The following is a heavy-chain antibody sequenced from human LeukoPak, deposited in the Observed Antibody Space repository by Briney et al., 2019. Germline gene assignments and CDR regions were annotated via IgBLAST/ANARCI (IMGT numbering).Heavy chain of an antibody. Sequence: SVKVSCKASGGTFSSYAISWVRQAPGQGLEWMGGIIPIFGTANYAQKFQGRVTITADESTSTAYMELSGLRSEDTAVYYCARAYCSSTSCVDGWFDPWGQGTLVTVSS. CDR3: ARAYCSSTSCVDGWFDP. V-gene: IGHV1-69*01. CDR1: GGTFSSYA. D-gene: IGHD2-2*01. J-gene: IGHJ5*02. CDR2: IIPIFGTA.